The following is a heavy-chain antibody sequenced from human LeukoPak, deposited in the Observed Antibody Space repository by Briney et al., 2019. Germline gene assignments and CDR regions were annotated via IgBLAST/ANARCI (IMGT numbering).Heavy chain of an antibody. CDR3: AREDPYCSSTSCYGGYFDY. CDR1: GFTFSSYS. D-gene: IGHD2-2*01. CDR2: ISSSSSYI. V-gene: IGHV3-21*01. J-gene: IGHJ4*02. Sequence: GGSLRLSCAASGFTFSSYSMNWVRQAPEKGLEWVSSISSSSSYIYYADSVKGRFTISRDNAKNSLYLQMNSLRAEDTAVYYCAREDPYCSSTSCYGGYFDYWGQGTLVTVSS.